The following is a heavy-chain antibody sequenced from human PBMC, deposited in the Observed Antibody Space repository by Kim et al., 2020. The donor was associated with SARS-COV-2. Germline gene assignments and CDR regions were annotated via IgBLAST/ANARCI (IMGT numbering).Heavy chain of an antibody. CDR2: INHSGST. CDR1: GGSFSGYY. Sequence: SETLSLTCAVYGGSFSGYYWSWIRQPPGKGLEWIGEINHSGSTNYNPSLKSRVTISVDTSKNQFSLKLSSVTAADTAVYYCARGVRRWFLFDYWGQGTLVTVSS. CDR3: ARGVRRWFLFDY. J-gene: IGHJ4*02. V-gene: IGHV4-34*01. D-gene: IGHD2-15*01.